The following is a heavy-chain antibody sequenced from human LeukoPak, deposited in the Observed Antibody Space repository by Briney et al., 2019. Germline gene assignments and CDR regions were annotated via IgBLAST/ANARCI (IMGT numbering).Heavy chain of an antibody. D-gene: IGHD2-2*01. Sequence: PGGSLRLSCAASGFTFSRFEMNWVRQAPGKGLEWVSYISGSGSTTHYADSGEGRFTISRDNAKDSLSLQMNSLRAEDTAPYYCARDYDCSTTSCSHPTTFDIWGQGTMVTVSS. CDR3: ARDYDCSTTSCSHPTTFDI. CDR1: GFTFSRFE. J-gene: IGHJ3*02. V-gene: IGHV3-48*03. CDR2: ISGSGSTT.